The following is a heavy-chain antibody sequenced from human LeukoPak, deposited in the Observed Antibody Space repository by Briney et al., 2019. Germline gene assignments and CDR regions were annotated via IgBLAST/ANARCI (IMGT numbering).Heavy chain of an antibody. D-gene: IGHD6-19*01. CDR2: ISYDGSNK. Sequence: GGSLRLSCAASGFTFSSYAMHWVRQAPGKGLEWVAVISYDGSNKYYADSVKGRFTISRDNSKNTLYLQMNSLRAEDTAVYYCARDSVEGRQGSVAGPDPPHDYGMDVWGQGTTVTVSS. J-gene: IGHJ6*02. V-gene: IGHV3-30-3*01. CDR1: GFTFSSYA. CDR3: ARDSVEGRQGSVAGPDPPHDYGMDV.